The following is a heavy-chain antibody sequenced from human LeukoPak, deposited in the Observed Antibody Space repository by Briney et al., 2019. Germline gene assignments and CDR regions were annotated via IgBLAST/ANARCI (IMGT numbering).Heavy chain of an antibody. Sequence: ASVKVSCKASGYTFTGYYMHWVRQAPGQGLEWMGWINPNSGDTNYVQKFQGRVTMTRDTSITTAYMELSSLRSDDTAMYYCARDRGRISDYYGSGRSLHYYMDVWGRAATVNVSS. V-gene: IGHV1-2*02. D-gene: IGHD3-10*01. J-gene: IGHJ6*03. CDR3: ARDRGRISDYYGSGRSLHYYMDV. CDR1: GYTFTGYY. CDR2: INPNSGDT.